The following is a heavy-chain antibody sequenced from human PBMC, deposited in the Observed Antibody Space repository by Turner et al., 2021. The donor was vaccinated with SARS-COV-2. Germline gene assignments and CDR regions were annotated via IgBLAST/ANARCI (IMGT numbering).Heavy chain of an antibody. CDR2: INHSGST. Sequence: VQLQQWGAGLLKPSETLSLTCAVYGGSFSGYYRRWIRQRPGKGLEWIGEINHSGSTNNNPSLKSRVTISLDTSKNQFSLKLSSVTAAETAVYYCARGDWGDYVDDWGQGTLVTVSS. J-gene: IGHJ4*02. CDR1: GGSFSGYY. V-gene: IGHV4-34*01. CDR3: ARGDWGDYVDD. D-gene: IGHD7-27*01.